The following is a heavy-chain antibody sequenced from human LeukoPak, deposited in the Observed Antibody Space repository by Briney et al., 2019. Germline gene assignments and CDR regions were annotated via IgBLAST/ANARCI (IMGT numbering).Heavy chain of an antibody. V-gene: IGHV4-38-2*02. CDR2: VYTTGAGST. CDR1: GYSISTGYY. Sequence: SETVSLTCSVSGYSISTGYYWGWIRQPPGKGLEWIGNVYTTGAGSTYHNPSLKSRVTVSSDTSKNQVSLKLNSVTAADTAVYYCARGQIYDYWTPVSWKFDLWGRGTLVTVSS. CDR3: ARGQIYDYWTPVSWKFDL. J-gene: IGHJ2*01. D-gene: IGHD3-3*01.